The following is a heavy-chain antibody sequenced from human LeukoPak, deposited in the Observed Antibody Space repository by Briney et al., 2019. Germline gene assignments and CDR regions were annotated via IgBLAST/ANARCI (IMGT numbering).Heavy chain of an antibody. CDR3: ARDSGPYSSSWYFHDY. CDR2: IYYSGST. J-gene: IGHJ4*02. D-gene: IGHD6-13*01. CDR1: GGSISSYY. Sequence: PSETLSLTCTVSGGSISSYYWSWIRQPPGKGLEWIGYIYYSGSTNYNPSLKSRVTISVDTSKNQFSLKLSSVTAADTAVYYCARDSGPYSSSWYFHDYWGQGTLVTVSS. V-gene: IGHV4-59*12.